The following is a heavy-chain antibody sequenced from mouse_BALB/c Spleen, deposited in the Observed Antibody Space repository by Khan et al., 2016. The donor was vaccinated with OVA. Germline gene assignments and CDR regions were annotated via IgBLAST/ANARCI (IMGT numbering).Heavy chain of an antibody. CDR3: ARGHYGSPFAY. Sequence: EVELVESGGGLVKPGGSLKLSCAATGYTFSDYYMYWVRQTSEKRLEWVATISDGGSYTYYPHSVKGRITISRDDAKNNLYLQLSSLKSEDTAISFCARGHYGSPFAYWGQGTLVTVSA. D-gene: IGHD2-1*01. V-gene: IGHV5-4*02. J-gene: IGHJ3*01. CDR2: ISDGGSYT. CDR1: GYTFSDYY.